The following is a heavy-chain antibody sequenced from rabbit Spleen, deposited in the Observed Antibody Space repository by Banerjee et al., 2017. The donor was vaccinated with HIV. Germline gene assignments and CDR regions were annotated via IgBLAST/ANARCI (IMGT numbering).Heavy chain of an antibody. CDR3: ARGSSRVWDYFNL. Sequence: QSLEESGGDLVKPGASLTLTCTASGFSFSSSYYMCWVRQAPGKGLEWIGCIVTGSGTTYYASWAKGRFTISKTSSTTVTLQLTSLTAADTATYFCARGSSRVWDYFNLWGPGTLVTVS. CDR1: GFSFSSSYY. CDR2: IVTGSGTT. J-gene: IGHJ4*01. D-gene: IGHD1-1*01. V-gene: IGHV1S40*01.